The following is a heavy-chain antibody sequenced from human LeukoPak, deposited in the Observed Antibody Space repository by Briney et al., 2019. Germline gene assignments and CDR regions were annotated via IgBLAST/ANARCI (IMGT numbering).Heavy chain of an antibody. J-gene: IGHJ4*02. D-gene: IGHD6-19*01. CDR1: GVPFSNYY. CDR2: INHSGYT. Sequence: PSETLSLTCAASGVPFSNYYWSWVRQPPSQGLEWIGEINHSGYTNYNPSLKSRVTMSIDPSKKQFSLRLTSVTAADAGVYYCTRAVAGHPDWGQGTLVTVSS. V-gene: IGHV4-34*01. CDR3: TRAVAGHPD.